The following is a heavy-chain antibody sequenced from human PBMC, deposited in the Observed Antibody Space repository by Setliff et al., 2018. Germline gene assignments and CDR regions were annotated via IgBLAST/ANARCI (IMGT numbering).Heavy chain of an antibody. J-gene: IGHJ4*02. D-gene: IGHD3-10*01. V-gene: IGHV1-3*01. CDR2: INAGNGNT. CDR1: GYTFTSYA. Sequence: ASVKVSCKASGYTFTSYAMHWVRQAPGQRLEWMGWINAGNGNTKYSQKFQGRVTITRDTSASTAYMELSSLRSEDTAVYYCARVERFGELADYWGQGTLVTVSS. CDR3: ARVERFGELADY.